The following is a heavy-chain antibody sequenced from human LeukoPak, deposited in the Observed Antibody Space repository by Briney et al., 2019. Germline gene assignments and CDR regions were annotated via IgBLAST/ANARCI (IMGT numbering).Heavy chain of an antibody. CDR3: AHNYYDTSGSAFDI. J-gene: IGHJ3*02. V-gene: IGHV1-8*01. D-gene: IGHD3-22*01. CDR1: GYTFTSYD. CDR2: MKPNSGNT. Sequence: ASVRVSCKASGYTFTSYDINWGRQATGQGLGWMGWMKPNSGNTGYAQKFQGRVTKTRNTSISPAHTQLSSLRSEDTAVYYCAHNYYDTSGSAFDIWGQGTMVTASS.